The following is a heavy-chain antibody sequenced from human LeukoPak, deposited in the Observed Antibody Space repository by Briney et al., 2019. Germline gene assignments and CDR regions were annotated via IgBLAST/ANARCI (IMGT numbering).Heavy chain of an antibody. CDR3: ARGMSHHGDY. Sequence: SETLSLTCAVYGGSFSGYYWSWIRQPPGKGLEWIGEINHSGSTNYNPSLKSRVTISVDTSKNQFSLKLSSVTAADTAVYYCARGMSHHGDYWGQGTLVTVSS. CDR1: GGSFSGYY. V-gene: IGHV4-34*01. J-gene: IGHJ4*02. CDR2: INHSGST.